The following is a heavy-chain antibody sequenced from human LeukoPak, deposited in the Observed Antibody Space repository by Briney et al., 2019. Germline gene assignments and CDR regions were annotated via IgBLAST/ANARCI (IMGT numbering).Heavy chain of an antibody. V-gene: IGHV3-21*01. D-gene: IGHD2-21*01. CDR1: GFTVSSNY. CDR3: ARDLAYCGGDCGH. J-gene: IGHJ4*02. CDR2: ISGSGTYI. Sequence: TGGSLRLSCAASGFTVSSNYMTWVRQAPGKGLEWVSSISGSGTYIYYADSVKGRFTISRDNAKNSVYLQMNSLRAEDTAVYYCARDLAYCGGDCGHWGQGTLVTVSP.